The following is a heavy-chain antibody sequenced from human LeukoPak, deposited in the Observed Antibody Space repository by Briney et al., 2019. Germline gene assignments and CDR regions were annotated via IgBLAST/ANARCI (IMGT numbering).Heavy chain of an antibody. V-gene: IGHV3-53*01. CDR2: IYSGGST. D-gene: IGHD5-12*01. CDR1: GFTVSNNY. J-gene: IGHJ3*02. Sequence: PGGSLRLSCAASGFTVSNNYMSWVRQAPGKGLEWVSVIYSGGSTYYADSVKGRFTISRDNSKNTLYLQMNSLRAEDTAVYYCAKSLNPHVDDAFDIWGQGTMVTVSS. CDR3: AKSLNPHVDDAFDI.